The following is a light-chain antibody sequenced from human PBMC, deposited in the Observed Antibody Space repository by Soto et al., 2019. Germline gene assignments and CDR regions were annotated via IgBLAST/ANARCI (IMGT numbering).Light chain of an antibody. J-gene: IGLJ2*01. Sequence: QSVLTQPASVSGSPGQSITLSCTGTSSDVGGYNYVSWYQQHPGKAPKLIIYEVTNRPSGVSNRFSGSKSGNTASLTISGLRAEDEADYYCNSYTSSSTLVFGGGTQLTAL. V-gene: IGLV2-14*01. CDR2: EVT. CDR3: NSYTSSSTLV. CDR1: SSDVGGYNY.